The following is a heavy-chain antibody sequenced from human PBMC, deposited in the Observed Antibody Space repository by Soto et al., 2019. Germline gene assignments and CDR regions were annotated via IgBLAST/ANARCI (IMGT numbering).Heavy chain of an antibody. CDR2: IKQDGSET. CDR1: GFTFSSYG. J-gene: IGHJ4*02. D-gene: IGHD2-2*01. Sequence: GGSLRLSCAASGFTFSSYGMHWVRQAPGKGLEWVANIKQDGSETYYVDSVEGRFTISRDNAKNSVYLQMNSLRVEDTAVYYCARELGYCSSSSCWSDDWGQGALVTAPQ. V-gene: IGHV3-7*01. CDR3: ARELGYCSSSSCWSDD.